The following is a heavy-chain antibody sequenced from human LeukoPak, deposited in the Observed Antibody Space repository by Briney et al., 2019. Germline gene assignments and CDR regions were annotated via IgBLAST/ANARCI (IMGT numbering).Heavy chain of an antibody. D-gene: IGHD6-13*01. Sequence: ASVKVSCKASGYTFTSYYMHWVRQAPGQGLEWMGIINPSGGSTSYAQKFQGRVTMTRDMSTSTVYMELSSLRSEDTAVYYCARDRLPSQLVSQGAFDIWGQGTTVTVSS. CDR3: ARDRLPSQLVSQGAFDI. J-gene: IGHJ3*02. CDR1: GYTFTSYY. V-gene: IGHV1-46*01. CDR2: INPSGGST.